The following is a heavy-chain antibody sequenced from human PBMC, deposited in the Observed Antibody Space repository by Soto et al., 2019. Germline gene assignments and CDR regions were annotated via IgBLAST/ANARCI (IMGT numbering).Heavy chain of an antibody. CDR3: ARTGYDGYNFYYYYGMDA. V-gene: IGHV4-59*01. CDR2: IYYSGST. D-gene: IGHD3-3*01. CDR1: GGSISSYY. J-gene: IGHJ6*02. Sequence: PSETLSLTCTVSGGSISSYYWSWIRQPPGKGLEWIGYIYYSGSTNYNPSLKSRVTISVDTSKNQFSLKLSSVTAADTAVYYCARTGYDGYNFYYYYGMDAWGQGTTVTV.